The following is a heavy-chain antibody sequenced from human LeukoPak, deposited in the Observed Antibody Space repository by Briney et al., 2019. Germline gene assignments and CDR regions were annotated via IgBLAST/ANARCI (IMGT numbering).Heavy chain of an antibody. D-gene: IGHD2-2*01. CDR2: ISSSSSTI. CDR3: ARLGYCSSTSCRGPSFDY. V-gene: IGHV3-48*01. CDR1: GFTFSSYS. Sequence: GGSLRLSCAASGFTFSSYSMNWVRQAPGKGLEWVSYISSSSSTIYYADSVKGRFTISRGNAKNSLYLQMNSLRAEDTAVYYCARLGYCSSTSCRGPSFDYWGQGTLVTVSS. J-gene: IGHJ4*02.